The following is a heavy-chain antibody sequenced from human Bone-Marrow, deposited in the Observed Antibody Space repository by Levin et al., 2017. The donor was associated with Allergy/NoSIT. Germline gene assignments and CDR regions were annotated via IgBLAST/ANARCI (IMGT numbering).Heavy chain of an antibody. Sequence: RASVKVSCKASGYTFTNYGISWVRQAPGQGLEWMGWISAYNGNTDYAQKLQGRVTMTTDTSTSTAYVELRSLRSDDTAVYYCARGRTMNYYDSSGYDYGLDVWGQGTTVTVSS. J-gene: IGHJ6*02. CDR3: ARGRTMNYYDSSGYDYGLDV. D-gene: IGHD3-22*01. V-gene: IGHV1-18*01. CDR2: ISAYNGNT. CDR1: GYTFTNYG.